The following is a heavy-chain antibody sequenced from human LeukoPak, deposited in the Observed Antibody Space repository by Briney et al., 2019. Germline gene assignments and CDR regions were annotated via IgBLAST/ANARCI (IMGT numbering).Heavy chain of an antibody. J-gene: IGHJ4*02. CDR2: IKQDGSEK. CDR3: ANGDYGDFSAFFY. Sequence: QSGGSLRLSCAASGFTFSSYWMSWVRQAPGKGLEWVANIKQDGSEKSYVDSVKGRFTVSRDNAKNSLYLQMNSLRAEDTAVYYCANGDYGDFSAFFYWGQGTLVTVSS. CDR1: GFTFSSYW. V-gene: IGHV3-7*01. D-gene: IGHD4-17*01.